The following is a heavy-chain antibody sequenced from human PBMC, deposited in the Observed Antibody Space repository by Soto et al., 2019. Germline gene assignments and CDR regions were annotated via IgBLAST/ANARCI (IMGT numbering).Heavy chain of an antibody. Sequence: GESLKISCAASGFTFTSYTMNWVRQAPGKGLEWVSSISSSSDYIYYADSMKGRVTISRDNAKNSLFLDMNSLTGEDTAVYYCARARGYATGPLDCWGQGTLVTVSS. J-gene: IGHJ4*02. CDR1: GFTFTSYT. CDR3: ARARGYATGPLDC. CDR2: ISSSSDYI. V-gene: IGHV3-21*06. D-gene: IGHD2-15*01.